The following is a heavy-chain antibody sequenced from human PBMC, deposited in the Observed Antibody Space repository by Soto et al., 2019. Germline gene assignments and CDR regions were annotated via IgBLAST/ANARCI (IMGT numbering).Heavy chain of an antibody. V-gene: IGHV1-69*06. Sequence: QVQLVQSGAEVKKPGSSVKVSCEASGGTFSGHAISWVRQAPGQGPEWMGGLIPLFGTTQHAQNFQDRLTIPADKSTSTAYMELTCLRFEDTAIYSCARGPNWGYRFDSWGQGTLVTVSS. CDR2: LIPLFGTT. CDR3: ARGPNWGYRFDS. J-gene: IGHJ4*02. CDR1: GGTFSGHA. D-gene: IGHD7-27*01.